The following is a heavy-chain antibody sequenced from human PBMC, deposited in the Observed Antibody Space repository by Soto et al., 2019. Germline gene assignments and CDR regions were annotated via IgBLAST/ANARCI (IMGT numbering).Heavy chain of an antibody. CDR3: AHLVRFGELSHAFHI. J-gene: IGHJ3*02. V-gene: IGHV1-18*01. Sequence: QAQLVQSGGEIKKPGASVKVSCKASGYTFTTYGFHWVRQAPGQGLEWMGWVSAYNDDTNYAQNVQGRVTMTTDAATHTAYIEVRSLRSDDTGVDYCAHLVRFGELSHAFHIWGQGTLVAVS. CDR2: VSAYNDDT. CDR1: GYTFTTYG. D-gene: IGHD3-10*01.